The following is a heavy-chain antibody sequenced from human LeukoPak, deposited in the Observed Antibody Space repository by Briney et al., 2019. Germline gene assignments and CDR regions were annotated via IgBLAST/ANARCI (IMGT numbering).Heavy chain of an antibody. CDR3: AREGRPAAENTFYFYYGMDV. CDR1: GGSISGYY. CDR2: LHHSGST. D-gene: IGHD6-13*01. J-gene: IGHJ6*02. Sequence: HSETLSLTCTVFGGSISGYYWNWIRQVPGKGLEWIGFLHHSGSTDYNPSLQSRVTISVDTPKNQLSLKLRSVTAADTAVYYCAREGRPAAENTFYFYYGMDVWGQGTAVTVSS. V-gene: IGHV4-59*01.